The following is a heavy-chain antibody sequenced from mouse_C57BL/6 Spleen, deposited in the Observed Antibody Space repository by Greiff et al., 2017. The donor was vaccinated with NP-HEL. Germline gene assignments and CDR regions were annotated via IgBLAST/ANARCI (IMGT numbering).Heavy chain of an antibody. D-gene: IGHD4-1*01. Sequence: QVQLQQPGAELVKPGASVKLSCKASGYTFTSYWMQWVKQRPGQGLEWIGEIDPSDSYTNYNQKLKGKATLTVDTSSSTAYMQLSSLTSEDSAVYYCARRSLLGKEGLYYAMDYWGQGTSVTVAS. CDR3: ARRSLLGKEGLYYAMDY. CDR1: GYTFTSYW. CDR2: IDPSDSYT. V-gene: IGHV1-50*01. J-gene: IGHJ4*01.